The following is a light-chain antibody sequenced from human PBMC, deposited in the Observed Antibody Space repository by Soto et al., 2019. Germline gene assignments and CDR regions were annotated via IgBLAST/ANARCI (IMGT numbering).Light chain of an antibody. CDR2: GAS. CDR3: QQYGSSLIT. Sequence: EIVLTQSPGTLSLSQGERATLSCRASQSVSSSYLAWYQQKPGQAPRLLIYGASSRATGIPDRFSGSGSGTDFTLTISRLEPEDCAVYYCQQYGSSLITFGQGTRLEIK. V-gene: IGKV3-20*01. CDR1: QSVSSSY. J-gene: IGKJ5*01.